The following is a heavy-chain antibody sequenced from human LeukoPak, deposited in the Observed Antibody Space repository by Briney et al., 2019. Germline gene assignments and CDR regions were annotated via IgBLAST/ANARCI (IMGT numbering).Heavy chain of an antibody. CDR2: MNPNSGNT. D-gene: IGHD6-13*01. CDR1: GYTFTSYD. J-gene: IGHJ6*02. V-gene: IGHV1-8*01. Sequence: ASVKVSCKASGYTFTSYDINWVRQATGQGLEWMGWMNPNSGNTGHAQKFQGRVTMTRNTSISTAYMELSSLRSEDTAVYYCARGGDSSSWYAAYYYYYGMDVWGQGTTVTVSS. CDR3: ARGGDSSSWYAAYYYYYGMDV.